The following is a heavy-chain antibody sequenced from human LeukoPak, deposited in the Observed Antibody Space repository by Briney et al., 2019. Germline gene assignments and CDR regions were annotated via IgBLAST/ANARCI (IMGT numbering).Heavy chain of an antibody. CDR1: GFTFNSYA. V-gene: IGHV3-21*04. CDR3: ARHPGYCSSTSCHSYYFDY. CDR2: STSSTTYI. D-gene: IGHD2-2*01. Sequence: PGGSLRLSCAASGFTFNSYAMSWVRQAPGKGLEWVSSSTSSTTYIYYADSVKGRFTISRDNAKNSLYLQMNSLRAEDTAVYYCARHPGYCSSTSCHSYYFDYWGQGTLVTVSS. J-gene: IGHJ4*02.